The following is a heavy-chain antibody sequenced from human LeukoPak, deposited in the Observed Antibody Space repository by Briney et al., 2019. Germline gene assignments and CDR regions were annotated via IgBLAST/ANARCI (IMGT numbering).Heavy chain of an antibody. V-gene: IGHV3-23*01. CDR1: GFTFSSYG. Sequence: PGGSLRLSCAASGFTFSSYGMSWVRQAPGKGLEWVSAVSGSGGNTYYADSVKGRFTISRDNSKNTLYLQMNSLRAEDTAVYYCAKDGGTGYYGSGSYLYFDYWGQGTLVTVSS. CDR3: AKDGGTGYYGSGSYLYFDY. CDR2: VSGSGGNT. J-gene: IGHJ4*02. D-gene: IGHD3-10*01.